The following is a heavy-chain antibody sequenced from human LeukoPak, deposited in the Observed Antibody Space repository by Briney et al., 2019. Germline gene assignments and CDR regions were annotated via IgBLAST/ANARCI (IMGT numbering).Heavy chain of an antibody. CDR3: ARVTVLAGAHVWVDY. CDR1: GGSFSGYY. D-gene: IGHD6-19*01. Sequence: PSETLSLTCAVYGGSFSGYYWSWVRQPPGKGLEWIGEINHSGRTNYNPSLKSRVTISEDTSKNQFSLKLTSVTAADTAVYYCARVTVLAGAHVWVDYWGQGTLVTVSS. J-gene: IGHJ4*02. CDR2: INHSGRT. V-gene: IGHV4-34*01.